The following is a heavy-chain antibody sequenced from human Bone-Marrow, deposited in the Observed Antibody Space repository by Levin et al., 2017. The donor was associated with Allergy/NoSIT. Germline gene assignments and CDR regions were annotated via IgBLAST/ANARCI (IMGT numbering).Heavy chain of an antibody. CDR2: IYYSGST. CDR3: ARGDSSSWYWFDP. V-gene: IGHV4-59*01. CDR1: GGSISSYY. Sequence: SETLSLTCTVSGGSISSYYWSWIRQPPGKGLEWIGYIYYSGSTNYNPSLKSRVTISVDTSKNQFSLKLSSVTAADTAVYYCARGDSSSWYWFDPWGQGTLVTVSS. D-gene: IGHD6-13*01. J-gene: IGHJ5*02.